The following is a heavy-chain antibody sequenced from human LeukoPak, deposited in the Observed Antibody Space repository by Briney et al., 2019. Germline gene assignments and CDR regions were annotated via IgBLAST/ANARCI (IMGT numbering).Heavy chain of an antibody. V-gene: IGHV3-48*02. J-gene: IGHJ3*02. CDR3: ARDWSTVTTWAKDAFDI. CDR2: ISSSSSTI. D-gene: IGHD4-17*01. Sequence: PGGSLRLSCAASGFTFSSYWMHWVRQAPGTGLERVSYISSSSSTIYYADSVKGRFTISRDNAKNSLYLQMNSLRDEDTAVYYCARDWSTVTTWAKDAFDIWGQGTMVTVSS. CDR1: GFTFSSYW.